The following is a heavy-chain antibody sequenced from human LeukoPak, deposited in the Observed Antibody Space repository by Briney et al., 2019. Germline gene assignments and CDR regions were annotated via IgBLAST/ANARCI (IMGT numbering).Heavy chain of an antibody. CDR1: GYTFTSYY. V-gene: IGHV1-46*01. CDR2: INPSGGST. J-gene: IGHJ4*02. CDR3: ARDLYCSGGSCYSEDVDY. D-gene: IGHD2-15*01. Sequence: ASVKVSCKASGYTFTSYYMHWVRQAPGQGLEWMGIINPSGGSTSYAQKFQGRVTMTRDMSTSTVYMELSSLRSEDTAVYYCARDLYCSGGSCYSEDVDYWGQGTLVTVSS.